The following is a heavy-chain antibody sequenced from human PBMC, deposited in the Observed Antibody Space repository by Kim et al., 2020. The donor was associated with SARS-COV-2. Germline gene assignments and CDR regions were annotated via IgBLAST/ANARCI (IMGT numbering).Heavy chain of an antibody. V-gene: IGHV3-48*02. Sequence: GGSLRLSCAASGFTFGSYSMNWVRQAPGKGLEWVSYISSSSSTIYYADSVKGRFTISRDNAKNSLYLQMNSLRDEDTAVYYCASSMVRGVIRWFDPWGQGTLVTVSS. CDR1: GFTFGSYS. D-gene: IGHD3-10*01. CDR2: ISSSSSTI. J-gene: IGHJ5*02. CDR3: ASSMVRGVIRWFDP.